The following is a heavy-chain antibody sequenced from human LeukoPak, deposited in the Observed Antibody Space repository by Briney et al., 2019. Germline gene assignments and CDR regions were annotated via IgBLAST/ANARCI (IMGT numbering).Heavy chain of an antibody. D-gene: IGHD3-10*01. CDR1: GFTFSSYS. V-gene: IGHV3-21*01. J-gene: IGHJ4*02. CDR3: ARVVWFGETIDY. CDR2: IGSSSSYI. Sequence: GGSLRLSCAASGFTFSSYSMNWVRQAPGKGLEWVSSIGSSSSYIYYADSVKGRFTISRDNAKNSLYLQMNSLRAEDTAVYYCARVVWFGETIDYWGQGTLVTVSS.